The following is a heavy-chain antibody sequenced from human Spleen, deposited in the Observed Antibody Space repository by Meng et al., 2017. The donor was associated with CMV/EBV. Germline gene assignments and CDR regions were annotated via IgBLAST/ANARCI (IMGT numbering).Heavy chain of an antibody. J-gene: IGHJ6*02. Sequence: SVKVSCKASGFTFTTSAVQWVRQARGQRPEWIGWIVVDRGSTKYAQKFQERVTITRDMSTGTAYMELSSLRSEDTAVYYCVADPSAVVPSPIPYVMDVWGQGTTVTVSS. D-gene: IGHD2-2*01. V-gene: IGHV1-58*01. CDR1: GFTFTTSA. CDR3: VADPSAVVPSPIPYVMDV. CDR2: IVVDRGST.